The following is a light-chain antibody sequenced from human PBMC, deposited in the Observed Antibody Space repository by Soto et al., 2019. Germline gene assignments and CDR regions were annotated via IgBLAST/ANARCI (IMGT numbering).Light chain of an antibody. J-gene: IGLJ2*01. V-gene: IGLV2-14*03. Sequence: QSALTQPASVSGSPGQSIAISCTGTSSDVGGYNYVSWYQHHPGKAPKLMIYDVSYRPSGVSNRFSGSKSGNTASLTISGLQAEDEADYYCSSCTTSSTLVVFGGGTKLTVL. CDR2: DVS. CDR3: SSCTTSSTLVV. CDR1: SSDVGGYNY.